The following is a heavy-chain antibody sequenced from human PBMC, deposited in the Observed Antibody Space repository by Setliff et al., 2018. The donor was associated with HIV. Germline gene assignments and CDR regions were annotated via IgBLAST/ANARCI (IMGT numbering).Heavy chain of an antibody. D-gene: IGHD5-18*01. Sequence: KTSETLSLTCNVSGGSISRNYYWGWIRQPPGKGLEWIGSFHSSGSTSYNPSLRSRVTLSVDTSKNQFSLKLTSVTAADTAVYYCARGLSVYSYANVYYYHGMDVWGQGTTVTVSS. CDR1: GGSISRNYY. V-gene: IGHV4-39*02. CDR3: ARGLSVYSYANVYYYHGMDV. CDR2: FHSSGST. J-gene: IGHJ6*02.